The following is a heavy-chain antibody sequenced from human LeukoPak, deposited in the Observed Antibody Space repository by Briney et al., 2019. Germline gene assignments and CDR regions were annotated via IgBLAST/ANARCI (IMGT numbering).Heavy chain of an antibody. CDR1: GFTFSSYS. V-gene: IGHV3-21*01. J-gene: IGHJ4*02. Sequence: GGSLRLSCAASGFTFSSYSMTRVRQAPGKGLEWVSSISSSSSYIYYADSVKGRFTISRDNAKNSLYLQMNSLRAEDTAVYYCARDSFSYYDFWSGYSEIDYWGQGTLVTVSS. CDR2: ISSSSSYI. CDR3: ARDSFSYYDFWSGYSEIDY. D-gene: IGHD3-3*01.